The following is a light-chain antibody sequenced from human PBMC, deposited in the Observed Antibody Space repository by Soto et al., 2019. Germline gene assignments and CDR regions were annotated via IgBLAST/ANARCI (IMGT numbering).Light chain of an antibody. V-gene: IGLV2-8*01. CDR1: SSDVGAYNY. CDR3: SSYGCGDLFHVI. Sequence: QSALTQPPSASGSPGQSVTISCTGTSSDVGAYNYVSWYQQYTGKAPKLMIYDVSKRPSGVPDRFSGSKSGNTASLTVSGLRADDEAVYYCSSYGCGDLFHVIFGGGTRLTVL. CDR2: DVS. J-gene: IGLJ2*01.